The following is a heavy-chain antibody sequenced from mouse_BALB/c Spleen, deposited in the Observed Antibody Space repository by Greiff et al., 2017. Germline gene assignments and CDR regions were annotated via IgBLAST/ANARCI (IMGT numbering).Heavy chain of an antibody. D-gene: IGHD1-1*01. J-gene: IGHJ4*01. Sequence: EVQLVESGGGLVKPGGSLKLSCAASGFTFSSYAMSWVRQTPEKRLEWVASISSGGSTYYPDSVKGRFTISRDNARNILYLQMSSLRSEDTAMYYCARGRYGSLMDFWGQGTSVTVSS. CDR1: GFTFSSYA. CDR2: ISSGGST. V-gene: IGHV5-6-5*01. CDR3: ARGRYGSLMDF.